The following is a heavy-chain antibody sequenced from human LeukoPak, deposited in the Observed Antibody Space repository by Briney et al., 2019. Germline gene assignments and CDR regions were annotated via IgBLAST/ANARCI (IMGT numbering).Heavy chain of an antibody. CDR3: AKDLTIFGVVLIVLEDDY. Sequence: GGSLRLSCAASGFIVSSNYMSWVRQAPGKGLEWVSIMYSAGSTYYADSVRGRFTISRDSSKNTVSLQMNSLRAEDTAVYYCAKDLTIFGVVLIVLEDDYWGQGTLVTVSS. CDR1: GFIVSSNY. J-gene: IGHJ4*02. V-gene: IGHV3-53*01. D-gene: IGHD3-3*01. CDR2: MYSAGST.